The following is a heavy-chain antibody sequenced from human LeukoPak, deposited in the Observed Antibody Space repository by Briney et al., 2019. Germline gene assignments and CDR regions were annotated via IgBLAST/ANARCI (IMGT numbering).Heavy chain of an antibody. CDR1: GYTFTGYY. CDR3: VRENRYCSGGSCYSAASDDAFDI. D-gene: IGHD2-15*01. J-gene: IGHJ3*02. Sequence: ASVKVSCKASGYTFTGYYMHWVRQAPGQGLEWMGWINPNSGGTNYAQKFQGRVSMTTDTSTSTAYMELRSLRSDDTAVYYCVRENRYCSGGSCYSAASDDAFDIWGQGTMVTVPS. CDR2: INPNSGGT. V-gene: IGHV1-2*02.